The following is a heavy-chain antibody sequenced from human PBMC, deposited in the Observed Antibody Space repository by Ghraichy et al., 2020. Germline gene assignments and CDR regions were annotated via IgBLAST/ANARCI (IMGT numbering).Heavy chain of an antibody. CDR2: ISGSGGST. J-gene: IGHJ6*03. D-gene: IGHD1-26*01. V-gene: IGHV3-23*01. CDR1: GFTFSSYA. Sequence: GGSLRLSCAASGFTFSSYAMSWVRQAPGKGLEWVSAISGSGGSTYYADSVKGRFTISRDNSKNTLYLQMNSLRAEDTAVYYCAKVMASGSSYYYYYMDVWGKGTTVTVSS. CDR3: AKVMASGSSYYYYYMDV.